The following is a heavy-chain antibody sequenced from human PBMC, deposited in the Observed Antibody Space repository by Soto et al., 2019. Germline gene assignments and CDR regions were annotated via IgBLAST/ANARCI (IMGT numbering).Heavy chain of an antibody. J-gene: IGHJ5*02. CDR2: IIPIFGTA. D-gene: IGHD2-15*01. CDR1: GGTFSSYA. V-gene: IGHV1-69*01. Sequence: QVQLVQSGSEVTKPGSSVKVSCKASGGTFSSYAISWVRQAPGQGLEWMGGIIPIFGTANYAQKFQGRVTITADESTSTAYMELSSLRSEDTAVYYCARDDSCGGSCYVWFDPWGQGTLVTVSS. CDR3: ARDDSCGGSCYVWFDP.